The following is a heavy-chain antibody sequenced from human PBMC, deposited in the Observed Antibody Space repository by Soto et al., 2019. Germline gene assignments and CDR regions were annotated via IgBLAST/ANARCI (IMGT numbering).Heavy chain of an antibody. V-gene: IGHV2-26*01. CDR1: GFSLSNARVG. D-gene: IGHD2-2*01. CDR3: ERRSNCFCYAREI. Sequence: QVTLKESGPVLVKPTETLTLTCTVSGFSLSNARVGVSWIRQPPGKALEWLAHIFSNNGKSFITSLKDRLTISKETSKSQVAPTMTNMDTVYTATYFCERRSNCFCYAREIWGQATTVSVAS. J-gene: IGHJ6*02. CDR2: IFSNNGK.